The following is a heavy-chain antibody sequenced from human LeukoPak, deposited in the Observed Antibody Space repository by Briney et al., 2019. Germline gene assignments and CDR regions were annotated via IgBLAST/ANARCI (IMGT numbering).Heavy chain of an antibody. D-gene: IGHD3-22*01. CDR3: VKGRYDNNGDVFEP. Sequence: GGSLRLSCAASGLTFRSYVMNWVRQAPGKGLEWVSAISGGGGHTYFADSVKGRFTTSRDNSKNTLYLQMNSLRAEDTAIYYSVKGRYDNNGDVFEPWGQGTLVPVSS. V-gene: IGHV3-23*01. J-gene: IGHJ5*02. CDR1: GLTFRSYV. CDR2: ISGGGGHT.